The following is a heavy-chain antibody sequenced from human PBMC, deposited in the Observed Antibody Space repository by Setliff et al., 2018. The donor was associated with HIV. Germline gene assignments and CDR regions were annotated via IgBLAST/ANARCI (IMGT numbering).Heavy chain of an antibody. CDR2: LDPKDGKT. CDR1: GYTLRRHG. D-gene: IGHD6-6*01. Sequence: ASVKVSCKASGYTLRRHGISWVRQAPGQGLEWMGGLDPKDGKTMYAQKFQGRVTMTEDTSTDTAHMELRSLRSEDTAVYYCVIGSAARPFDYWGQGTLVTVSS. CDR3: VIGSAARPFDY. J-gene: IGHJ4*02. V-gene: IGHV1-24*01.